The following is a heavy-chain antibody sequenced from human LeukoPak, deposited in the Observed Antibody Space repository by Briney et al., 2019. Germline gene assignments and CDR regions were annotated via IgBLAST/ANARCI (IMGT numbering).Heavy chain of an antibody. CDR1: GGTFSSYA. V-gene: IGHV1-69*04. CDR3: ARVLITHCSGGSCYSGEYHGMDV. Sequence: GASVKVSCKASGGTFSSYAISWVRQAPGQGLEWMGRIIPILGIADYAQKFQGRVTITADKSTSTAYMELSSLRSEDTAVYYCARVLITHCSGGSCYSGEYHGMDVWGQGTTVTVSS. CDR2: IIPILGIA. J-gene: IGHJ6*02. D-gene: IGHD2-15*01.